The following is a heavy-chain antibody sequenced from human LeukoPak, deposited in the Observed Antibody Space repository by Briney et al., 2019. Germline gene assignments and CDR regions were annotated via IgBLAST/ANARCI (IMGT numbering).Heavy chain of an antibody. CDR1: GYTLTELS. D-gene: IGHD2-8*02. V-gene: IGHV1-24*01. Sequence: ASVKVSCKVSGYTLTELSMHWVRQAPGKGLEWMGGFDPEDGETIYAQKFQGRVTMTEDTSTDTAYMELSSLRSEDTAVYYCATVIKFWSLLYFQHWGQGTLVTVSS. J-gene: IGHJ1*01. CDR2: FDPEDGET. CDR3: ATVIKFWSLLYFQH.